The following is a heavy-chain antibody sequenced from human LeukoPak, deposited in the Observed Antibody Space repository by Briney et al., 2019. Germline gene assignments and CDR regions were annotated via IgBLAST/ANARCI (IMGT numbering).Heavy chain of an antibody. CDR1: GGTFSSYA. V-gene: IGHV1-69*13. D-gene: IGHD6-13*01. CDR3: ARVHGSSSWYPY. J-gene: IGHJ4*02. CDR2: IIPIFGTA. Sequence: ASVTVSCTASGGTFSSYAISWVRQAPGQGLEWMGGIIPIFGTANYAQKFQGRVTITADESTSTAYMELSSLRSEDTAVYYCARVHGSSSWYPYWGQGTLVTVSS.